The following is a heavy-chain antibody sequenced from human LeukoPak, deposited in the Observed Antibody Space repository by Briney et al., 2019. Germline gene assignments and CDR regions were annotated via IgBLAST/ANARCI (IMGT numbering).Heavy chain of an antibody. CDR1: GYTFTGYY. Sequence: AASVKVSCKASGYTFTGYYMQWVRQAPGQGLEWMGWINPNSGGTNYVQKFQGRVTMTRDTSISTAYMELSRLRYDDTAVYYCARVEDSNSWYDVDPWGQGTLVTVSS. CDR2: INPNSGGT. J-gene: IGHJ5*02. V-gene: IGHV1-2*02. CDR3: ARVEDSNSWYDVDP. D-gene: IGHD6-13*01.